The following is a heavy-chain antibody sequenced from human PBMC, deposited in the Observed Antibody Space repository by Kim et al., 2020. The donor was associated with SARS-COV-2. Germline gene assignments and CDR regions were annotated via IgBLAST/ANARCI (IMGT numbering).Heavy chain of an antibody. V-gene: IGHV3-53*01. D-gene: IGHD6-13*01. Sequence: YADSVKGRFNISRDNTKNTLYLQMNSLRAEDTAVYYCAGGRQQQLGHFDYWGQEPWSPSPQ. J-gene: IGHJ4*01. CDR3: AGGRQQQLGHFDY.